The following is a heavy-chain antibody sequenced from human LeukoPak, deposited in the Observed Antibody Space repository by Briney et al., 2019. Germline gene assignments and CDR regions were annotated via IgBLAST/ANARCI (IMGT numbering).Heavy chain of an antibody. CDR1: GFTFSSYG. D-gene: IGHD6-19*01. CDR2: IWYDGSQK. V-gene: IGHV3-33*01. Sequence: PGRSLRLSCAASGFTFSSYGMHWVRQAPGKGLEWVAVIWYDGSQKYYADSVKGRFTISRDNSKNTLYLQMNSLRAEDTAVYYCARYSSGWYVDYWGQGILVTVSP. CDR3: ARYSSGWYVDY. J-gene: IGHJ4*02.